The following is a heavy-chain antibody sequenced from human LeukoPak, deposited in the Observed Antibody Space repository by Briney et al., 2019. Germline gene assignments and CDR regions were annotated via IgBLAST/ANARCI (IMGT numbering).Heavy chain of an antibody. CDR1: CGSISGYF. Sequence: SETLSLTYSLSCGSISGYFWIWIRQPPGMGREGIGYISYSGSANYNPSLKSRVTISVDTSRNQFYLKMTSVPAADTAVYFCARRNFGDYDHYFDYWGQGTLVTVSS. V-gene: IGHV4-59*08. D-gene: IGHD4-17*01. J-gene: IGHJ4*02. CDR2: ISYSGSA. CDR3: ARRNFGDYDHYFDY.